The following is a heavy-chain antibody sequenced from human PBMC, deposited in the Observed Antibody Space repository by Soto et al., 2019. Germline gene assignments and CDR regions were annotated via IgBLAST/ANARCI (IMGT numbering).Heavy chain of an antibody. J-gene: IGHJ1*01. CDR1: GGSISGSSYY. V-gene: IGHV4-39*07. CDR3: ARGGVVVTPNYFQH. Sequence: SETLSLTCTVSGGSISGSSYYWSWIRQPPGKGLEWIGEINHSGSTNYNPSLKSRVTISVDTSKNQFSLKLSSVTAADTAVYYCARGGVVVTPNYFQHWGQGTLVTVSS. CDR2: INHSGST. D-gene: IGHD2-21*02.